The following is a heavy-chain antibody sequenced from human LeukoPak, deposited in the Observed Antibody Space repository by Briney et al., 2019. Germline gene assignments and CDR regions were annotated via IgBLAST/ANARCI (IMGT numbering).Heavy chain of an antibody. CDR2: ISGSGGST. CDR1: GFTFSSFG. CDR3: AGGPGVYYYGMDV. V-gene: IGHV3-23*01. J-gene: IGHJ6*02. Sequence: PGGSLRLSCAASGFTFSSFGLSWVRQAPGKGLEWLSAISGSGGSTYYADSVKGRFTISRDNSKNTLYLQMNSLRAEDTALYYCAGGPGVYYYGMDVWGQGTSVTVYS.